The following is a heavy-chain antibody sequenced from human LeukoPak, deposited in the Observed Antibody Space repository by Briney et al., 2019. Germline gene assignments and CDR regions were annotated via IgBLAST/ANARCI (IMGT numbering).Heavy chain of an antibody. D-gene: IGHD6-19*01. CDR1: GASISGGGYY. V-gene: IGHV4-61*02. CDR2: FYTSGNT. J-gene: IGHJ4*02. CDR3: ARDRHSNGWTYFDY. Sequence: PSQTLSLTCTVSGASISGGGYYWTWIRQPAGKGLEWIGRFYTSGNTNYNPSLESRVTISVDTSKNQFSLMLSSVTAADTAVYYCARDRHSNGWTYFDYWGQGALVTVSS.